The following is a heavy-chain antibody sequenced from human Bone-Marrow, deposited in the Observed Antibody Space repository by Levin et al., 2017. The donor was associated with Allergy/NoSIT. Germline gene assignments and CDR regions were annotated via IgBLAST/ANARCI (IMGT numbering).Heavy chain of an antibody. D-gene: IGHD6-19*01. CDR2: ISYDGSNK. V-gene: IGHV3-30*18. CDR3: AKGGGYSSGWYRVDY. J-gene: IGHJ4*02. Sequence: GGSLRLSCAASGFTFSSYGMHWVRQAPGKGLEWVAVISYDGSNKYYADSVKGRFTISRDNSKNTLYLQMNSLRAEDTAVYYCAKGGGYSSGWYRVDYWGQGTLVTVSS. CDR1: GFTFSSYG.